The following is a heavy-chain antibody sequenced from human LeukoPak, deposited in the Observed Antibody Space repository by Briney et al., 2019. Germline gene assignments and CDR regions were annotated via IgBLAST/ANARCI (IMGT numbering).Heavy chain of an antibody. J-gene: IGHJ3*02. CDR2: ISSDGGNK. V-gene: IGHV3-30*03. D-gene: IGHD1-26*01. CDR1: GFTFSSYG. CDR3: ARELPEDAFDI. Sequence: GRSLRLSCAASGFTFSSYGMHWVRQAPGRGLEWVAVISSDGGNKYYGDSVKGRFTISRDNSKNTLYLQMNSLRAEDTAVYYCARELPEDAFDIWGQGTMVTVSS.